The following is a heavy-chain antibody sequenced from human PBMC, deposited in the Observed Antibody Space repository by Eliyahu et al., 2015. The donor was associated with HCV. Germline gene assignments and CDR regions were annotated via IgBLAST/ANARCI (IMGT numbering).Heavy chain of an antibody. D-gene: IGHD6-19*01. CDR3: ASGGGGIAVAGTGGWFDP. J-gene: IGHJ5*02. CDR1: GGSTTTYY. V-gene: IGHV4-59*01. CDR2: IHYSGST. Sequence: QVQLQESGPGLVKPSETLSLTCTVSGGSTTTYYWSWIRQPPGKGLXWIGYIHYSGSTNYNPSLKSRVTISVDTSKSQFSLKLTSVTAADTAIYYCASGGGGIAVAGTGGWFDPWGQGTLVTVSS.